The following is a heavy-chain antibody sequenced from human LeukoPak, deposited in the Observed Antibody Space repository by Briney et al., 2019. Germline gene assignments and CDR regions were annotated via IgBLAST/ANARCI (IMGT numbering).Heavy chain of an antibody. Sequence: PGGSLRLSCAASGFTFSSYSMNWVRQAPGKGLEWVSYISRISSTIYYADPVKGRFTISRDNAKNSLYLQMNSLRAEDTAVYYCARLITYYDFWSASIPAFDYWGQGTLVTVSS. CDR1: GFTFSSYS. V-gene: IGHV3-48*01. CDR2: ISRISSTI. CDR3: ARLITYYDFWSASIPAFDY. D-gene: IGHD3-3*01. J-gene: IGHJ4*02.